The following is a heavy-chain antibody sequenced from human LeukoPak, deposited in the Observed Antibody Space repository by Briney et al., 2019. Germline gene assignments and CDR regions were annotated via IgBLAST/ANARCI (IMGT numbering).Heavy chain of an antibody. J-gene: IGHJ4*02. CDR3: ARQLIGRYDADPY. CDR1: TFTLTKYW. D-gene: IGHD6-19*01. V-gene: IGHV3-7*05. Sequence: PGRSLSPSRAPSTFTLTKYWMSWVRQAPRKGREWVANIKEDGGRNNYVDSVKGRFTISRDNAKGPLYLQVNSLIAEHTALYYCARQLIGRYDADPYRGGGTQATVSS. CDR2: IKEDGGRN.